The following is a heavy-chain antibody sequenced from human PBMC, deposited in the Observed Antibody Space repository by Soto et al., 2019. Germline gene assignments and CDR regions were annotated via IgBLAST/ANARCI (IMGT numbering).Heavy chain of an antibody. CDR1: GFIVNSNY. CDR3: ATSGGRYRAFDI. D-gene: IGHD2-2*01. Sequence: EVNVVESGGGVVQPGGSLRLSCAASGFIVNSNYMSWVRQAPGKGLEWVSVIYSGGSTYYTPSVQGRFTISRHNSNNTVSLQVSSLRPEDTAVYFCATSGGRYRAFDIWGQGPMVTVSS. V-gene: IGHV3-53*04. CDR2: IYSGGST. J-gene: IGHJ3*02.